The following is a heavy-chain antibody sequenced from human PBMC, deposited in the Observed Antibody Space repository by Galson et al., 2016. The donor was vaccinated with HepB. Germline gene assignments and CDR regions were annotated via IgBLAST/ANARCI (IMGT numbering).Heavy chain of an antibody. J-gene: IGHJ4*02. V-gene: IGHV3-30*18. D-gene: IGHD2-2*01. CDR1: GFRFSNYG. CDR3: AKDPLLYSTNWFYFDY. Sequence: SLRLSCAASGFRFSNYGMHWVRHAPGQGLEWVAVISYDGSETYYADSVKGRFTISRDFSKNTLYLQMNNLRPEDTAVYYCAKDPLLYSTNWFYFDYWGQGTLVTVSS. CDR2: ISYDGSET.